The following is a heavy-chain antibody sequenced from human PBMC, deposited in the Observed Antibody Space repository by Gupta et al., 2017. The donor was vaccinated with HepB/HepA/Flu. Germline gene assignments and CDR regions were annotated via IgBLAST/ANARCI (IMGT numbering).Heavy chain of an antibody. V-gene: IGHV3-30*18. D-gene: IGHD1-7*01. CDR3: AKDPRGYNWNYPLPPWFDP. J-gene: IGHJ5*02. CDR2: ISYDGSNK. CDR1: G. Sequence: GMHWVRQAPGKGLEWVAVISYDGSNKYYADSVKGRFTISRDNSKNTLYLQMNSLRAEDTAVYYCAKDPRGYNWNYPLPPWFDPGGQGTLVTVSS.